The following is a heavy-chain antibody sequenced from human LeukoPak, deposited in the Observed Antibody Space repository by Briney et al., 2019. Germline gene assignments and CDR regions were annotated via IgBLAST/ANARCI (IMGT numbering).Heavy chain of an antibody. V-gene: IGHV4-59*01. J-gene: IGHJ3*02. Sequence: SETLSLTCTVSGGSIRSYYWSWIRQPPGKGLEWIGYMYYSGSTNYNPSLKSRVTISVDTSKNQFSLKLSSVTAADTAVYYCARVLDLSKRGLDAFDIWGQGTMVTVSS. CDR1: GGSIRSYY. D-gene: IGHD3-16*01. CDR2: MYYSGST. CDR3: ARVLDLSKRGLDAFDI.